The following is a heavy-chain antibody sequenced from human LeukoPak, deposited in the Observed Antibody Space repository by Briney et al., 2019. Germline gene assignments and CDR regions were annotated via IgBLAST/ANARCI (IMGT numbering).Heavy chain of an antibody. D-gene: IGHD7-27*01. CDR3: ARELGRNAFDI. Sequence: ASVKVSCNASGYTFTDNHMYWIRQAPGQGPECMGWINPNSGGTNYAQKFQGRITMTRDTSISTAYMELSRLTSDDTAIYFCARELGRNAFDIWGQGTMVTVSP. V-gene: IGHV1-2*02. J-gene: IGHJ3*02. CDR1: GYTFTDNH. CDR2: INPNSGGT.